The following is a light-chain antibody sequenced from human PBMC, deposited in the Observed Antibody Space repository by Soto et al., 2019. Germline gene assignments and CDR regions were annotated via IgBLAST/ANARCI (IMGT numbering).Light chain of an antibody. Sequence: QSVLTQPPSASGPPGQRVTISCSGSSSNIGSNYVYWYQQLPGTAPKLLIYSNNQRPSGVPDRFSGSKSGTSASLAISGLRSEDEADYYCAAWDDSLSGPGFGGGTKLTV. CDR1: SSNIGSNY. CDR3: AAWDDSLSGPG. J-gene: IGLJ2*01. V-gene: IGLV1-47*02. CDR2: SNN.